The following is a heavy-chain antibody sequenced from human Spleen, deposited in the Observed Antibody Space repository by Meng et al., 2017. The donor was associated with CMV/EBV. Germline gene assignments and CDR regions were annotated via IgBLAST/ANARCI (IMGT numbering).Heavy chain of an antibody. J-gene: IGHJ4*02. Sequence: KLCCKASDHTVPNCGVGWVRQAAGQGLEWIGRINPSGGSTTFAQRCQGRVSMTRDTSARIFYMELTTLTSEDTAIYYCARDPDLRGTYWGQGTLVTVSS. CDR2: INPSGGST. CDR3: ARDPDLRGTY. D-gene: IGHD3/OR15-3a*01. CDR1: DHTVPNCG. V-gene: IGHV1-46*01.